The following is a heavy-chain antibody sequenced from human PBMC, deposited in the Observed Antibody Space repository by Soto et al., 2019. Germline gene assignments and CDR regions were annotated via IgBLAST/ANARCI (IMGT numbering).Heavy chain of an antibody. CDR3: AKDRWNYDYFDF. D-gene: IGHD1-7*01. CDR1: GFTFSSCA. V-gene: IGHV3-23*01. J-gene: IGHJ4*02. CDR2: ISGSGEGT. Sequence: PGGSLRLSCAASGFTFSSCAMNWVRQSPGKGLEWVSTISGSGEGTYYADSVKGRFTISRDNSKSTLYLQMNSLRAEDTAVYYCAKDRWNYDYFDFWGQGTLVTVSS.